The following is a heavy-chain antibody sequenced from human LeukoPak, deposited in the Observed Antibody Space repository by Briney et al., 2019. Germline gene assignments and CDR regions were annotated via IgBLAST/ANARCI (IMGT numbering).Heavy chain of an antibody. Sequence: PGGSLRLSCAASGFTFSSYAMSWVRQAPGKGLEWVSAISGSGGSTYYADSVKGRFTISRDNSKNTLYLQMNSLRAEDTAVYYCAKSRTYYYDSSGYYHDAFDIWGQGTMVTVSS. CDR2: ISGSGGST. D-gene: IGHD3-22*01. CDR1: GFTFSSYA. J-gene: IGHJ3*02. CDR3: AKSRTYYYDSSGYYHDAFDI. V-gene: IGHV3-23*01.